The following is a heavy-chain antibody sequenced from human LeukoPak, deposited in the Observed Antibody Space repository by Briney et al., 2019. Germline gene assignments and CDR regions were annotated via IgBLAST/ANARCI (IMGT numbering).Heavy chain of an antibody. J-gene: IGHJ4*02. V-gene: IGHV1-2*02. CDR2: INPNSGGT. Sequence: ASVKVSCKASGYTFTGYYMHWVRQAPGQGLERMGWINPNSGGTNYAQKFQGRVTMTRDTSISTAYMELSRLRSDDTAVYYCARGIRFLEWLLSPSFDYWGQGTLVTVSS. D-gene: IGHD3-3*01. CDR1: GYTFTGYY. CDR3: ARGIRFLEWLLSPSFDY.